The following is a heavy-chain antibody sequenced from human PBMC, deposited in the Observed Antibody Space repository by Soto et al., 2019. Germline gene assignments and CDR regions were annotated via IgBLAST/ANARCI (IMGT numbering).Heavy chain of an antibody. Sequence: SVKVSCKASGGTFSSYAISWVRQAPGQGLVWMGGIITIFGTANYAQKFQGRVTITTDESTGTAYMELSSLRTEDTAVYYCARGPMIVVVNPFDPWGQGTLVTVSS. J-gene: IGHJ5*02. D-gene: IGHD3-22*01. V-gene: IGHV1-69*05. CDR2: IITIFGTA. CDR1: GGTFSSYA. CDR3: ARGPMIVVVNPFDP.